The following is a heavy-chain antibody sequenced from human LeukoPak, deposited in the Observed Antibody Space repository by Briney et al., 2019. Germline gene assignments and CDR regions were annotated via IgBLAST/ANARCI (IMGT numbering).Heavy chain of an antibody. D-gene: IGHD2-21*02. J-gene: IGHJ6*03. CDR3: ARLRPLSAAILGGFPYYYYMDV. Sequence: PSETLSLTCTVSGGAIRSSAYHWGWIRQPPGKGLEWIGSIYYSGRTYYNPSLKSRVTISEDTSKNQFSLKLSSVTAADTAVYYCARLRPLSAAILGGFPYYYYMDVWGKGTTVTISS. CDR1: GGAIRSSAYH. CDR2: IYYSGRT. V-gene: IGHV4-39*01.